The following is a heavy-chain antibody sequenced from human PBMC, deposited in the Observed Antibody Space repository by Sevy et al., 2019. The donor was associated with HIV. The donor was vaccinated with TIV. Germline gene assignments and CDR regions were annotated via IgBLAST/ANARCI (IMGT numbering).Heavy chain of an antibody. CDR1: GFTFSDYY. D-gene: IGHD3-22*01. Sequence: GGSLRLSCAASGFTFSDYYMSWIRQAPGRGLEWVSYISSSGSTIYYADSVKGRFTISRDNAKNSLYLQMNSLRAEDTAVYYCASGLAYYYDSSGSKAAYWGQGTLVTVSS. CDR2: ISSSGSTI. V-gene: IGHV3-11*01. CDR3: ASGLAYYYDSSGSKAAY. J-gene: IGHJ4*02.